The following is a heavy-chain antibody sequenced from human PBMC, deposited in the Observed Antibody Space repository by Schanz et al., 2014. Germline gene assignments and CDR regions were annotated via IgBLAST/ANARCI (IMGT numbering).Heavy chain of an antibody. J-gene: IGHJ4*02. CDR1: GFTFSDYA. D-gene: IGHD2-2*01. CDR2: ISDSGGSM. Sequence: EVQLEESGGGLVQPGGSLRVSCAATGFTFSDYAMSWVRQAPGKGLEWVSAISDSGGSMFYADSVKGRFTISRDNSRNTLYLQMTGGNNNCYRGKLDQWGQGTLVTVSS. CDR3: Q. V-gene: IGHV3-23*04.